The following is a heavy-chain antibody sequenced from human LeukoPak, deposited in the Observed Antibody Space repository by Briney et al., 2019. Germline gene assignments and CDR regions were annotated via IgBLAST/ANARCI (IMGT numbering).Heavy chain of an antibody. CDR3: AKSDRYSNFFDY. J-gene: IGHJ4*02. D-gene: IGHD5-18*01. V-gene: IGHV3-9*03. CDR2: ISWNSGSI. CDR1: GFTFDDYA. Sequence: GGPLRLSCAASGFTFDDYAMHWVRQAPGKGLEWVSGISWNSGSIGYADSVKGRFTISRDNAKNSLYLQMNSLRAEDMALYYCAKSDRYSNFFDYWGQGTLVTVSS.